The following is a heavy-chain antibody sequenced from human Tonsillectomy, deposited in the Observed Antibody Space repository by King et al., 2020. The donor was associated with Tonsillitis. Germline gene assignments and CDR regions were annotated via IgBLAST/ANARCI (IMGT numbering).Heavy chain of an antibody. V-gene: IGHV1-69*04. Sequence: QLVQSGAEVKKPGSSVKVSCKASGGTFSSYAISWVRQAPGQGLEWMGRIIPILGIANYAQKFQGRVTINADKSTSTSYMELSSLRSEDTALYFCAIRSVQVPGALRDWGQGILVTVSS. J-gene: IGHJ4*02. CDR1: GGTFSSYA. CDR2: IIPILGIA. D-gene: IGHD2-2*01. CDR3: AIRSVQVPGALRD.